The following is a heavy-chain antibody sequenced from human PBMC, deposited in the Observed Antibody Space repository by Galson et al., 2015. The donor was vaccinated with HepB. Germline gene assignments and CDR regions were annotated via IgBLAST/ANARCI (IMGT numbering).Heavy chain of an antibody. CDR2: IDPSDSYT. J-gene: IGHJ5*02. CDR1: GYSFTSYW. D-gene: IGHD2-15*01. V-gene: IGHV5-10-1*01. CDR3: ARHRGGYCSGGSCYPCWSDP. Sequence: QSGAEVTKPGESLRISCKGSGYSFTSYWISWVRQMPGKGLEWMGRIDPSDSYTNYSPSFQGHVTISADKSISTAYLQWSSLKASDTAMYYCARHRGGYCSGGSCYPCWSDPWGQGTLVTLSS.